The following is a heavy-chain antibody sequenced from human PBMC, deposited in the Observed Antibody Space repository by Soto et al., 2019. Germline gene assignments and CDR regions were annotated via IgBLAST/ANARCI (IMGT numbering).Heavy chain of an antibody. J-gene: IGHJ4*02. D-gene: IGHD6-13*01. V-gene: IGHV4-39*01. CDR3: ARQKLSSSLWTFAH. CDR1: GDSITTNRYY. CDR2: IYYTGTT. Sequence: QLQLQESGPALVKPSETLSLTCTVSGDSITTNRYYWGWIRQPPGKGLEWRGTIYYTGTTYYNPSLTSRVIVSVNSSQHQFPLRLPSATVAETAVYYCARQKLSSSLWTFAHWVQGTLVTVSS.